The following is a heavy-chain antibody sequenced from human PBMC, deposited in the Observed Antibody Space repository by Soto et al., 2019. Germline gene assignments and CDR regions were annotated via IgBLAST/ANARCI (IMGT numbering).Heavy chain of an antibody. V-gene: IGHV4-31*03. Sequence: QVQLQESGPGLVKPSQTLSLTCTVSGGSISSGGYYWSWIRQHPGKGLEWIGYIYYSGSTYYNPSLQSRVTLSVDTSKNPFSLKRSSVTAADTAVYYCARERLATAGPTVNGFDPWGQGTLVTVSS. CDR1: GGSISSGGYY. CDR3: ARERLATAGPTVNGFDP. D-gene: IGHD6-13*01. CDR2: IYYSGST. J-gene: IGHJ5*02.